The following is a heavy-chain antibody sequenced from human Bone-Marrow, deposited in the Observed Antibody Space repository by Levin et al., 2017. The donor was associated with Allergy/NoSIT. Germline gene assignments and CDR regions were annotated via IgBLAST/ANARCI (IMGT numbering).Heavy chain of an antibody. V-gene: IGHV3-30-3*01. J-gene: IGHJ4*02. CDR1: GFTFSNYA. Sequence: GESLKISCAASGFTFSNYAMHWVRQAPGKGLEWVAVISFDGGSKYYAYSVKGRFTISRDNSKNTVYLQMNSLKTEDTAVYYCANKNDYGDFDYWGQGALVTVSS. D-gene: IGHD4-17*01. CDR3: ANKNDYGDFDY. CDR2: ISFDGGSK.